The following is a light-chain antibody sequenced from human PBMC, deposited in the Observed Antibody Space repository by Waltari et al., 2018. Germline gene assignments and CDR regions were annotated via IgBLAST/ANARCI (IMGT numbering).Light chain of an antibody. CDR3: QQSYSTPLT. J-gene: IGKJ4*01. CDR1: QAISTY. V-gene: IGKV1-39*01. Sequence: DTLMTQSPSSLSASVGDTVTITCRATQAISTYVNWYKKTPGMAPRLLIFSASTLHRDVSSRFRGSGSGTDFTLTISRLQAEDFATYFCQQSYSTPLTFGGGAKVEIK. CDR2: SAS.